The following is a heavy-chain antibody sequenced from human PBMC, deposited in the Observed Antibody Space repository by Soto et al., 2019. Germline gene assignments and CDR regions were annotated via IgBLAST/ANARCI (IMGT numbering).Heavy chain of an antibody. CDR1: GYTLTVYY. CDR2: INPNSGGT. V-gene: IGHV1-2*02. D-gene: IGHD2-2*01. Sequence: SVKGSCKASGYTLTVYYMHCLLQAPGQGFEWMGWINPNSGGTNYAQKFQGRVTMTRDPSISTAYMELSRLRSDDTAVYYRARLIVVLPAASPRGAFDIWGKGPMVT. CDR3: ARLIVVLPAASPRGAFDI. J-gene: IGHJ3*02.